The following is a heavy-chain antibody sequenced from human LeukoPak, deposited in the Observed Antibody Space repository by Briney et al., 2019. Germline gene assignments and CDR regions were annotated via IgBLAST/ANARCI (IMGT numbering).Heavy chain of an antibody. Sequence: PGGSLRLSCAASGFTFSSYAMSWARQAPGKGLEWVSAIYGSGDTTYYADSVKGRFTVSRDNSKNTIYLQMDGLRAEDTAVYYCARMAGMTRQVYYMDVWGKGATVTVSS. J-gene: IGHJ6*03. CDR2: IYGSGDTT. CDR1: GFTFSSYA. V-gene: IGHV3-23*01. D-gene: IGHD2-8*01. CDR3: ARMAGMTRQVYYMDV.